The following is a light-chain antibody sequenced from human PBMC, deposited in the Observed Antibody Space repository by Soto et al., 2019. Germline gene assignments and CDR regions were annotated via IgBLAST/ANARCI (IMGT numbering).Light chain of an antibody. V-gene: IGKV3-11*01. CDR1: QSVSSY. Sequence: EIVLTQSPATLSLSPGERATLSCRASQSVSSYLAWYQQKPGQAPGLLIYDASNRATGIPARFSGSGSGTEFTLTISRLEPEDFAVYYCQQYGSSSRTFGQGTKVDI. CDR3: QQYGSSSRT. J-gene: IGKJ1*01. CDR2: DAS.